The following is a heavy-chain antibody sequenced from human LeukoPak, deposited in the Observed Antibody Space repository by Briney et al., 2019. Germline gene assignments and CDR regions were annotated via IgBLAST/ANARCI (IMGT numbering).Heavy chain of an antibody. CDR3: ARIRGGDGWFDP. CDR2: IDPSDSYT. Sequence: GESLNISCKASGYRFTDSWINWVRQMPGKGLECMGRIDPSDSYTNYSPSFQGHVTISADRSISTAYLQWRSLKASDTAVYYCARIRGGDGWFDPWGQGTLVTVSS. D-gene: IGHD2-21*01. CDR1: GYRFTDSW. V-gene: IGHV5-10-1*01. J-gene: IGHJ5*02.